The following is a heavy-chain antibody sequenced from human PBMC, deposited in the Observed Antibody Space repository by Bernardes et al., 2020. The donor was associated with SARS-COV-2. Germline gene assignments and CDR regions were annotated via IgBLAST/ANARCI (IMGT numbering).Heavy chain of an antibody. CDR1: GFTLRGYA. CDR3: SKRAGASHYLLDN. Sequence: ESLFLSCAGSGFTLRGYAVSWVRQAPGKGLEWVSDVCGGGGSRYNEDAVKGRFTISKDDSKNTVFLQMDSLRAEDTAVYYWSKRAGASHYLLDNWGQGTLVPVSS. V-gene: IGHV3-23*01. D-gene: IGHD6-13*01. CDR2: VCGGGGSR. J-gene: IGHJ4*02.